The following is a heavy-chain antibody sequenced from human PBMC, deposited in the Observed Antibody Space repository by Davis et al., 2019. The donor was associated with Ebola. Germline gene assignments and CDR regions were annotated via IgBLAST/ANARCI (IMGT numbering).Heavy chain of an antibody. V-gene: IGHV1-2*02. CDR1: GYTLTDYY. Sequence: ASVKVSCKASGYTLTDYYAHWLRQAPGQGLEWMGWINPDSGGSKYAQKFQDRVTMTRDTTISTAYMELSSLRSDDTAMYYCERDHLGGLRTYLDAFDIWGQGTMVTVSS. CDR3: ERDHLGGLRTYLDAFDI. D-gene: IGHD3-16*01. J-gene: IGHJ3*02. CDR2: INPDSGGS.